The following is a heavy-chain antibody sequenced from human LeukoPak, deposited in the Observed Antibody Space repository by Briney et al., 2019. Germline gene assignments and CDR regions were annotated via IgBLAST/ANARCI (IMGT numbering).Heavy chain of an antibody. D-gene: IGHD2-15*01. Sequence: SETLSLTCTVSGGSISSSSYYWGWIRQPPGKGLAWIGSIYYSGSTYYNPSLKSRVTISVDTSKNQFSLKLSSVTAADTAVYYCARVGSKYYFDYWGQGTLVTVSS. CDR1: GGSISSSSYY. V-gene: IGHV4-39*01. CDR2: IYYSGST. CDR3: ARVGSKYYFDY. J-gene: IGHJ4*02.